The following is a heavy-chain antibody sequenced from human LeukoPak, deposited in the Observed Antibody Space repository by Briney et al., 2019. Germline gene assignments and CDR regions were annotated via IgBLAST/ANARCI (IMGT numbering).Heavy chain of an antibody. D-gene: IGHD3-22*01. J-gene: IGHJ1*01. Sequence: PGGSLRLSCAASGFTFSSYGMHWVRQAPGKGLEWVAVISYDGSNKYYADSVKGRFTISRDNSKNTLYLQMNSLRAEDTAVYYCARDGTSRYYYDSSGYYLAEYFQHWGQGTLVTVSS. CDR2: ISYDGSNK. CDR3: ARDGTSRYYYDSSGYYLAEYFQH. V-gene: IGHV3-30*03. CDR1: GFTFSSYG.